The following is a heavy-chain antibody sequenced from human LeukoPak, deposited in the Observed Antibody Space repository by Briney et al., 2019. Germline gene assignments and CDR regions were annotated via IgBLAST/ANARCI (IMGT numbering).Heavy chain of an antibody. J-gene: IGHJ6*03. Sequence: SVKVSCKASGGTFSSFAISWVRQAPGQGLEWMGGIIPIFGTANYAQKFQGRVTITTDESTSTAYMELSSLRSEDTAVYYCATCSSTSCPDYYYYYMDVWGKGTTVTVSS. CDR3: ATCSSTSCPDYYYYYMDV. V-gene: IGHV1-69*05. CDR1: GGTFSSFA. D-gene: IGHD2-2*01. CDR2: IIPIFGTA.